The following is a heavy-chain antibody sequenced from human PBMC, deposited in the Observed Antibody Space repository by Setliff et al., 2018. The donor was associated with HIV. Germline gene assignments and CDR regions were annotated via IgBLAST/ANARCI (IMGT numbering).Heavy chain of an antibody. J-gene: IGHJ6*02. CDR3: ARLGEYGSFGL. CDR2: IYPGDSET. V-gene: IGHV5-51*01. D-gene: IGHD3-10*01. Sequence: GESLKISCQASGYRFAFHWIAWVRLMPGKGLEWMGSIYPGDSETTYRMSFQGHVSISADRSIKTAYLQWSSLKTSDTAIYYCARLGEYGSFGLWGRGTAVTVSS. CDR1: GYRFAFHW.